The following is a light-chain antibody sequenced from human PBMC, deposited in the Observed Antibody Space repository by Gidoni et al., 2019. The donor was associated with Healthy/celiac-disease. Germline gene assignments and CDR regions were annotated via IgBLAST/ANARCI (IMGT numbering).Light chain of an antibody. J-gene: IGKJ2*04. CDR2: GAS. CDR1: QSVSIN. Sequence: EIVMTQSPATLSVSPGARATLSCRASQSVSINLAWYQQKPGQAPRLLIYGASTRATGIPDRFSGSGSGTEFTLNISSLQSEDFAVYYCQQYNNWLGSFGQGTKLEIK. CDR3: QQYNNWLGS. V-gene: IGKV3-15*01.